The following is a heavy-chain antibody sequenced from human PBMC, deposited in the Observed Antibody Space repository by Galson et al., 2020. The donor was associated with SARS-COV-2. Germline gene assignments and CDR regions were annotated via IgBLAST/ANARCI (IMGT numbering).Heavy chain of an antibody. J-gene: IGHJ6*02. D-gene: IGHD6-6*01. Sequence: GGYLRLSWAASRFAFSTYAMHWVRQAPGKGLEWVSGISGSAYSTYYADSVKGRFTISRDNSKNTLYLQLTSLRAEDTAVYYCAKEYTSSSSSKVYYYYGMDVWGQGTMVTVSS. CDR1: RFAFSTYA. CDR3: AKEYTSSSSSKVYYYYGMDV. V-gene: IGHV3-23*01. CDR2: ISGSAYST.